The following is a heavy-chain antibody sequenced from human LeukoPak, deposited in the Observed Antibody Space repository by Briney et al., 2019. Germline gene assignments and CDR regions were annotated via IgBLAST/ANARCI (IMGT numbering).Heavy chain of an antibody. CDR2: INPNSGGT. Sequence: ASVKVSCKASGYTFTGYYMHWVRQAPGQGLEWMGWINPNSGGTNYAQKFQGRVTMTRDTSISTAYMELSRLRSDDTAVYYCARGLLQLWWQRPDYGMDVWGQGTTVTVSS. CDR3: ARGLLQLWWQRPDYGMDV. D-gene: IGHD5-18*01. CDR1: GYTFTGYY. J-gene: IGHJ6*02. V-gene: IGHV1-2*02.